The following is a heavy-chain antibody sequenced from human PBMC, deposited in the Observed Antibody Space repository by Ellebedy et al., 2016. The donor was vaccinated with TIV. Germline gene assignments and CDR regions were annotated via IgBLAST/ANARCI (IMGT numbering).Heavy chain of an antibody. CDR3: ARRRGPHDGGDC. J-gene: IGHJ4*02. V-gene: IGHV4-39*01. Sequence: SETLSLXXTVSGGSISSSSYYWGWIRQPPGKGLEWIGSIYYSGSTYYNPSLKSRVTISVDTSKNQFSLKLSSVTAADTAVYYCARRRGPHDGGDCWGQGTLVTVSS. D-gene: IGHD4-23*01. CDR2: IYYSGST. CDR1: GGSISSSSYY.